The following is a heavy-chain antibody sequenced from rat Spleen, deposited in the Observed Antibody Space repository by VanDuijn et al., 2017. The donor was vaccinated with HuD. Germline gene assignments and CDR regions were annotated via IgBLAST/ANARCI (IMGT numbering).Heavy chain of an antibody. CDR2: ITNTGGSI. J-gene: IGHJ2*01. CDR3: VRQWDY. Sequence: EVQLVESDGGLVQPGRSLKLSCAASGFTFSDYYMAWVRQAPGKGLEWVASITNTGGSIYYPDSVKGRFTISRDPAQNTLYLQMNSLRSEDTATYYCVRQWDYWGQGVMVTVSS. V-gene: IGHV5-25*01. CDR1: GFTFSDYY.